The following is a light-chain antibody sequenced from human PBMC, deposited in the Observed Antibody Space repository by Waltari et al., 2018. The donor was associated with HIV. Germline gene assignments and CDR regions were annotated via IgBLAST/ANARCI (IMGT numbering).Light chain of an antibody. J-gene: IGLJ2*01. CDR2: VVT. CDR3: CSYGSSATFVV. V-gene: IGLV2-23*02. CDR1: SRGVETSNL. Sequence: QSALTQPASVSGSPGQSITLSCNETSRGVETSNLVSWYQHFRGKAPKLLIYVVTKRPSGISSRFSGSKSGNTASLTIFDLQAEDEATYYCCSYGSSATFVVFGGGTRVTV.